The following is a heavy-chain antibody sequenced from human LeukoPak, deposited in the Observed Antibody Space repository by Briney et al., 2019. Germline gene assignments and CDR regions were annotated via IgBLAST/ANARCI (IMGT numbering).Heavy chain of an antibody. CDR1: GGSISSYY. CDR2: IYYSGST. D-gene: IGHD3-9*01. J-gene: IGHJ5*02. V-gene: IGHV4-59*01. CDR3: AREDWLNWFDP. Sequence: SETLSLTCTVSGGSISSYYWSWIRQPPGKGLEWIGYIYYSGSTNYNPSLKSRVTISVDTSKNQFSLKLSSVTAADTAVYYCAREDWLNWFDPWGQGTLVTVSS.